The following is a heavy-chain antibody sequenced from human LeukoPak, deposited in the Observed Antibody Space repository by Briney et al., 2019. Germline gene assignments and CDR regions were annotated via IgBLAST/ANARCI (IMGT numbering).Heavy chain of an antibody. CDR3: ARDRGDYYDSSGYDY. J-gene: IGHJ4*02. Sequence: SETLSPTCTVSGGSISSYYWSWIRQPPGKGLEWIGYIYYSGSTNYNPSLKSRVTISVDTSKNQFSLKLSSVTAADTAVYYCARDRGDYYDSSGYDYWGQGTLVTVSS. D-gene: IGHD3-22*01. CDR2: IYYSGST. V-gene: IGHV4-59*12. CDR1: GGSISSYY.